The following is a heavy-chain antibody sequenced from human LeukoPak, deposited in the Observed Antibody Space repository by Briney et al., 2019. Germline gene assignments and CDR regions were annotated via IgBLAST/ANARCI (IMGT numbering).Heavy chain of an antibody. V-gene: IGHV4-31*03. D-gene: IGHD3-10*01. CDR3: AREREILWFGELLGDYFDY. Sequence: PSQTLSLTCTVSGGSISSGGYYWSWIRQHPGKGLEWIGYIYYSGSTYYNPSLKSRVTISVDTSKNQFSLKLSSVTAADTAVYYCAREREILWFGELLGDYFDYWGQGSWSPSPQ. CDR1: GGSISSGGYY. J-gene: IGHJ4*02. CDR2: IYYSGST.